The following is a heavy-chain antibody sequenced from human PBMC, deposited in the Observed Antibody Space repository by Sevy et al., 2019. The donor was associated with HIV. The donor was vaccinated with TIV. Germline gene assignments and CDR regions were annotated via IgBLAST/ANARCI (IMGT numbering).Heavy chain of an antibody. CDR3: ATLRSGVLKPLYYFDH. Sequence: GGSLRLSCGVSGFTFSSYAMTWVRQPPGKGLEWVSIISGSGATTSYADSVKGRFTISRDNSKNALYLQMNSLRAEDTAVYYCATLRSGVLKPLYYFDHWGQGTLVTVSS. CDR2: ISGSGATT. D-gene: IGHD3-10*01. CDR1: GFTFSSYA. J-gene: IGHJ4*02. V-gene: IGHV3-23*01.